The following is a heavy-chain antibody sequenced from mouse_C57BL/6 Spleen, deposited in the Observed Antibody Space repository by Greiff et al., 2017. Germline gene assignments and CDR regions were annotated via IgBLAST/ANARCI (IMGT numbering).Heavy chain of an antibody. CDR2: IYPGAGDN. J-gene: IGHJ3*01. CDR3: ARYGSYVWFAY. V-gene: IGHV1-80*01. D-gene: IGHD1-1*02. Sequence: VQLQQSGAELVKPGASVRISCKASGYAFSSFWMNWVKQRPGKGLEWIGQIYPGAGDNNYNGKVKGKATLTVDKSSSTAYMQLSSLTAEDSAVYFCARYGSYVWFAYWGQGTLVTVSA. CDR1: GYAFSSFW.